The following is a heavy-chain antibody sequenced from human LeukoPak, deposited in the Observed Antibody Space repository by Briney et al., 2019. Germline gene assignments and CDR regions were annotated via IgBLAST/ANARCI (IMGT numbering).Heavy chain of an antibody. CDR1: GYTFTSHD. CDR2: MNPNSGNT. D-gene: IGHD3-3*01. CDR3: ARGILGYDFWSGYYGHYFDY. Sequence: ASLKVSCKASGYTFTSHDINWVRQTTGQGLAWMGWMNPNSGNTGYAGKFQGRVTMTRNASISTAYMELSSLRSEDTAVYYCARGILGYDFWSGYYGHYFDYWGQGTLVTVSS. J-gene: IGHJ4*02. V-gene: IGHV1-8*01.